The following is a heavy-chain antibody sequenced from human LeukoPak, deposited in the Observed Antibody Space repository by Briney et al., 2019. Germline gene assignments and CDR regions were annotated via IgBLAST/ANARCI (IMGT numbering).Heavy chain of an antibody. CDR2: ISYDGSRK. V-gene: IGHV3-30*04. Sequence: GGSLRLSCAASGFTFSSYAMHWVRQAPGKGLEWVAVISYDGSRKYYGDSVKGRFTISRDNSESTLFLQMNSLRTDDTSVYFCAKYAYNWNAPDGFDMWGQGTMVIVSS. D-gene: IGHD1-1*01. J-gene: IGHJ3*02. CDR3: AKYAYNWNAPDGFDM. CDR1: GFTFSSYA.